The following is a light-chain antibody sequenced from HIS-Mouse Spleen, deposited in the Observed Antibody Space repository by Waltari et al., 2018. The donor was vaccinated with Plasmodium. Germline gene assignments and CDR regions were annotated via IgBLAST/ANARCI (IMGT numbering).Light chain of an antibody. Sequence: EIVLTQSPGTLSLSPGEIATLSCRASQSVSSSYLAGYQQKPGQAPRLLIYGASSSATVIPYRFSGSGSVTDFTLSISRLEPEDFAVYYCQQYGSSSWTFVQGTKVEIK. CDR2: GAS. CDR3: QQYGSSSWT. J-gene: IGKJ1*01. V-gene: IGKV3-20*01. CDR1: QSVSSSY.